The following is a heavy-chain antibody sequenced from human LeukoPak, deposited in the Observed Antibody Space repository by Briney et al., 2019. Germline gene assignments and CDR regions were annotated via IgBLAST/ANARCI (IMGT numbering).Heavy chain of an antibody. Sequence: GGSLSLFCTAWGFMLNHCDVLGPRQARGKGLEWVSAISGGGDPTYYADSVKGGFTISRDNFKNTLYLKKNSLSAEDAALYFCAKDPRECYSESRYFDYWGQGTLVTVSS. D-gene: IGHD1-26*01. V-gene: IGHV3-23*01. CDR2: ISGGGDPT. CDR3: AKDPRECYSESRYFDY. J-gene: IGHJ4*02. CDR1: GFMLNHC.